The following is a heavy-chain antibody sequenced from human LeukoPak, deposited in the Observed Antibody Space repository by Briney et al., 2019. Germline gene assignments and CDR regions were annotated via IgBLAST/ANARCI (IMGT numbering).Heavy chain of an antibody. CDR2: ISGRSGST. V-gene: IGHV3-23*01. CDR3: ARPGYCSSTRCSDY. Sequence: PGGSLRLSCAASGFNFSSYAMSWVRQAPGKGLEWVSAISGRSGSTYYADSVEGRFTISRDNSKNTLFLQMNSLRAEDTAVYYCARPGYCSSTRCSDYWGQGTLVTVSS. J-gene: IGHJ4*02. CDR1: GFNFSSYA. D-gene: IGHD2-2*01.